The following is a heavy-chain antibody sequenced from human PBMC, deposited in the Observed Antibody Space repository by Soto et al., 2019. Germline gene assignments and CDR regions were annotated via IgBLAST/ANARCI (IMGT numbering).Heavy chain of an antibody. CDR1: GGTLSSYA. CDR3: ARLRFRGAARLEATPYGMDV. V-gene: IGHV1-69*13. J-gene: IGHJ6*02. D-gene: IGHD6-25*01. CDR2: IIPIFGTA. Sequence: SVKVSGKASGGTLSSYAISWVRQAPGQGLEWMGGIIPIFGTANYAQKFQGRVTITADESTSTAYMELSSLRSEDTAVYYCARLRFRGAARLEATPYGMDVWGQGTTVTVS.